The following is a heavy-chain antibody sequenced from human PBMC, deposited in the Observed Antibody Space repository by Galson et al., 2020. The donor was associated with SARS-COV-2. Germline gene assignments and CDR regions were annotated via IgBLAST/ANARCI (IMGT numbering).Heavy chain of an antibody. Sequence: SETLSLTCPVSGGSISSGGYYWSWLRQHPGKGLEWIGYIYYSGSTYYNPSLKSRVTISVDTSKNQFSLKLSSVTAADTAVYYCARDRPYWGGPAAIPGINWFDPWGQGTLVTVSS. CDR3: ARDRPYWGGPAAIPGINWFDP. V-gene: IGHV4-31*03. J-gene: IGHJ5*02. CDR1: GGSISSGGYY. D-gene: IGHD2-2*01. CDR2: IYYSGST.